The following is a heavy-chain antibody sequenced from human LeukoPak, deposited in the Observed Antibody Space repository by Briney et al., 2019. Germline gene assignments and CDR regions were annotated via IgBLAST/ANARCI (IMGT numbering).Heavy chain of an antibody. CDR2: IKEDGSEK. CDR3: AYGNYYDSSGSLFDY. CDR1: GFTFSSYW. V-gene: IGHV3-7*01. J-gene: IGHJ4*02. Sequence: HPGGSLTLSCAASGFTFSSYWMSWVRQAPGKGLEWVANIKEDGSEKYYADSVKGRFTISRDNAKNSLYLQMSSLRAEDTAVYYCAYGNYYDSSGSLFDYWGQGTLVTVSS. D-gene: IGHD3-22*01.